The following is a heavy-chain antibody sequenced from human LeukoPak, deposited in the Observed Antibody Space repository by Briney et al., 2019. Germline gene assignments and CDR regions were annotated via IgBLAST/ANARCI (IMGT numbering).Heavy chain of an antibody. CDR3: ATSPTYYYDSSGYSAFDI. J-gene: IGHJ3*02. V-gene: IGHV1-69*13. D-gene: IGHD3-22*01. CDR2: IIPIFGTA. Sequence: ASVKVSCKASGGTFSSYAISWVRQAPGQGLEWMGGIIPIFGTANYAQKFQGRVTITADESTSTAYMELSSLRSDDTAVYYCATSPTYYYDSSGYSAFDIWGQGTMVTVSS. CDR1: GGTFSSYA.